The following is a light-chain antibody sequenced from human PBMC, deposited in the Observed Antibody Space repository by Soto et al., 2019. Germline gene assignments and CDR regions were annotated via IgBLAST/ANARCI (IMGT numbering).Light chain of an antibody. Sequence: QSALTQPASVSGSPGQSITISCTGTSRDVGAYDYVSWYLQYPDKAPQLLIYYVDHRPSGVSGRFSGSKSGNTASLTISGLQAEDEGDYYCCSYADGSIYFFGTGTKLTVL. CDR1: SRDVGAYDY. V-gene: IGLV2-14*03. CDR3: CSYADGSIYF. J-gene: IGLJ1*01. CDR2: YVD.